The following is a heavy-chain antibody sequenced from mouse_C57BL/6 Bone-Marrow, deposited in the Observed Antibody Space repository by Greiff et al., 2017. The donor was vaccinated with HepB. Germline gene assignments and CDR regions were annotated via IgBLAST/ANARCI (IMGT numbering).Heavy chain of an antibody. Sequence: EVQLVESGGGLVKPGGSLKLSCAASGFTFSSYAMPWVRQTPEKRLEWVATISDGGSYTYYPDNVKGRFTISRDNAKNNLYLQMSHLKSEDTAMYYCARDVGYYDAMDYWGQGTSVTVSS. CDR3: ARDVGYYDAMDY. V-gene: IGHV5-4*01. CDR1: GFTFSSYA. J-gene: IGHJ4*01. CDR2: ISDGGSYT. D-gene: IGHD2-2*01.